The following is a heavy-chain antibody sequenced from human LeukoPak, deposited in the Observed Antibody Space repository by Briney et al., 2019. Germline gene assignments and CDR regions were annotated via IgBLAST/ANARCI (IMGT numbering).Heavy chain of an antibody. V-gene: IGHV3-21*01. CDR3: ARVGYSIAAAGYAAY. D-gene: IGHD6-13*01. Sequence: KTGVSLRLSCAASGFTFSSYSMNWVRQAPGKGLEWVSSISSSSSYIYYADSVKGRFTISRDNAKNSLYLQMNSLRAEDTAVYYCARVGYSIAAAGYAAYWGQGTPVTVSS. CDR2: ISSSSSYI. J-gene: IGHJ4*02. CDR1: GFTFSSYS.